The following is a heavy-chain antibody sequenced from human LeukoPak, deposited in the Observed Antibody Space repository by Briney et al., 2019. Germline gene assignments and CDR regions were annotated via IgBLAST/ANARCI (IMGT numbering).Heavy chain of an antibody. J-gene: IGHJ4*02. CDR1: GGSISSSSFY. Sequence: PSETLSLTFTVSGGSISSSSFYWGWIRQPPGKGLEWIASIYHSGTTYYNPSLKSRVSIPVDTSQNQFSLKLSALTAADTAVYYCARHPGRLFDHWGQGTLVTVSS. CDR3: ARHPGRLFDH. CDR2: IYHSGTT. V-gene: IGHV4-39*01.